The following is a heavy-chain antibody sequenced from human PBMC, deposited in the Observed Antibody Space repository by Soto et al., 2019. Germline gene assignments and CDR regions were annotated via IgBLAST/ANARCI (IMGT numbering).Heavy chain of an antibody. Sequence: EVQLVESGGGLVKPGGSLRLSCAASGFTFSNAWMSWVRQAPGKGLEWVGRIKSRADGGTADHAAPVEGRFAISRDDSKNTLYLLMNSLKTEDTAVYYCATLGGNLGAFDYWGQGTLVTVSS. J-gene: IGHJ4*02. D-gene: IGHD3-16*01. CDR3: ATLGGNLGAFDY. V-gene: IGHV3-15*01. CDR1: GFTFSNAW. CDR2: IKSRADGGTA.